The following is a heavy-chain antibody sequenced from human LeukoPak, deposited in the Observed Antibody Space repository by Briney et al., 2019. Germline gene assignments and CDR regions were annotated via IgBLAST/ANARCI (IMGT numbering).Heavy chain of an antibody. CDR2: IYYSGST. V-gene: IGHV4-39*01. D-gene: IGHD2-2*02. CDR1: GGSIGSSSYY. Sequence: PSETLSLTCTVSGGSIGSSSYYWGWIRQPPGKGLEWIGSIYYSGSTYYNPSLKSRVTISVDTSKNQFSLKLSSVTAADTAVYYCARPRLGPAAIRGGDYYYYMDVWGKGTTVTVSS. CDR3: ARPRLGPAAIRGGDYYYYMDV. J-gene: IGHJ6*03.